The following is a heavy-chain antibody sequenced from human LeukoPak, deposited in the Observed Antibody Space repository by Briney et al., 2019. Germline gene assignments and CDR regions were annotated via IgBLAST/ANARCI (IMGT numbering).Heavy chain of an antibody. CDR1: GYTFTSYD. CDR3: ARALFDYVWGSYRYTD. CDR2: MNPNSGNT. D-gene: IGHD3-16*02. Sequence: ASVKVSCKASGYTFTSYDINWVRQATGQGLEWMGWMNPNSGNTGYAQKFQGRVTMTRNTSISTAFMELSSLRSEDTAVYYCARALFDYVWGSYRYTDWGQGTLVTVSS. J-gene: IGHJ4*02. V-gene: IGHV1-8*01.